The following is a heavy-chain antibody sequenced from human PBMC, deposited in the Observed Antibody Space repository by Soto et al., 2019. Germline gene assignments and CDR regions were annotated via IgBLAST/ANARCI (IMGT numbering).Heavy chain of an antibody. Sequence: SETLSLTCTVSGGSISGGGYYWSWIGQHPGKGLEWIGYIYYSGSTYYNPSLKSRVTISVDTSKNQFSLKLSSVTAADTAVYYCARVLQSYYYDSSGYMTWGQGTLVTVSS. J-gene: IGHJ5*02. D-gene: IGHD3-22*01. CDR3: ARVLQSYYYDSSGYMT. CDR1: GGSISGGGYY. V-gene: IGHV4-31*03. CDR2: IYYSGST.